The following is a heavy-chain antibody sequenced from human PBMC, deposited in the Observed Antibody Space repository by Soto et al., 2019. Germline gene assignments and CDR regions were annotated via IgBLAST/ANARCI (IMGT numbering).Heavy chain of an antibody. V-gene: IGHV3-74*01. CDR1: GFTFSNYW. Sequence: EVQLVESGGGLVQPGGSLRLSCAAFGFTFSNYWMHWVRQAPGKGLVCVSRITDDGRTTIYADSVKGRFTISGDNAKNALYLQMNRLRVDDTTLYYCARDKSGPADYWGKGTLVTVSS. J-gene: IGHJ4*02. D-gene: IGHD5-12*01. CDR2: ITDDGRTT. CDR3: ARDKSGPADY.